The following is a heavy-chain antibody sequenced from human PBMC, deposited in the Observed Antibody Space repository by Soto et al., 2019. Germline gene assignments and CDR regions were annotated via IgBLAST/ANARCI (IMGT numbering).Heavy chain of an antibody. D-gene: IGHD2-2*01. CDR1: GYTLTSYY. CDR3: ARGISTTRYYYYYGMDV. J-gene: IGHJ6*02. Sequence: ASVKVSCKASGYTLTSYYLHWVRQAPGQGPEWMGIINPSGGITNDAQKFQDRVTMTSDTSTSTVYMELSSLRSEDTTVYYCARGISTTRYYYYYGMDVWGQGTTVTVSS. V-gene: IGHV1-46*01. CDR2: INPSGGIT.